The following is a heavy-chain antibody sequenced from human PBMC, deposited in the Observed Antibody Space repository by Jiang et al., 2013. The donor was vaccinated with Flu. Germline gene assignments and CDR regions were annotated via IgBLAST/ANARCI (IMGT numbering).Heavy chain of an antibody. Sequence: VISYDEGQILCRLREGPILPISRDDSKNTLFLQMNSLRTEDTAVYYCAKDGDTSRGFDSWGQGTLVTVSS. J-gene: IGHJ4*02. D-gene: IGHD5-18*01. V-gene: IGHV3-30*18. CDR3: AKDGDTSRGFDS. CDR2: ISYDEGQ.